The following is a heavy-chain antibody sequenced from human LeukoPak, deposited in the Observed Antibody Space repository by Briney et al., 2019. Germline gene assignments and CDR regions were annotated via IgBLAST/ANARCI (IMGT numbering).Heavy chain of an antibody. D-gene: IGHD1-1*01. V-gene: IGHV3-48*01. J-gene: IGHJ4*02. CDR3: ARDHNYAFDN. CDR1: GFPFSEYS. CDR2: IWIDSVNT. Sequence: GGSLRLSCTASGFPFSEYSMNWVRQAPGKGGEWISYIWIDSVNTKYPDSLRRRFTISADKAKNSLYLQMNSLRVEDTAVYYCARDHNYAFDNWGQGTLVSVAS.